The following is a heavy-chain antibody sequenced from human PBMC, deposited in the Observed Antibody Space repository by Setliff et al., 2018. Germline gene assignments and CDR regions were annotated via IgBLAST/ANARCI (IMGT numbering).Heavy chain of an antibody. D-gene: IGHD3-22*01. CDR3: TGDFWPESSGFAFGQ. CDR1: GFTLSDHY. CDR2: ITNKVNHYVT. J-gene: IGHJ4*02. Sequence: GGSVRLSCAASGFTLSDHYIDWIRQAPGKGLEWVGRITNKVNHYVTEYAASVQDRFTISRDDSKDSLFLHMNNLKIEDTAVSYCTGDFWPESSGFAFGQWGQGTLVTVSS. V-gene: IGHV3-72*01.